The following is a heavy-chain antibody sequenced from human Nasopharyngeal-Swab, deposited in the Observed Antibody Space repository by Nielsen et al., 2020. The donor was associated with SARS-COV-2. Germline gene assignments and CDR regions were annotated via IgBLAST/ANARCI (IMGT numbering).Heavy chain of an antibody. J-gene: IGHJ5*02. Sequence: GESLKISCAASGFTFSSYAMSWVRQAPGKGLEWVSAISGSGGSTYYADSMKGRFTISRDNSKNTLYLQMNSLRAEDTAVYYCAKVRRREPNWFDPWGQGTLVTVSS. CDR2: ISGSGGST. D-gene: IGHD1-26*01. V-gene: IGHV3-23*01. CDR3: AKVRRREPNWFDP. CDR1: GFTFSSYA.